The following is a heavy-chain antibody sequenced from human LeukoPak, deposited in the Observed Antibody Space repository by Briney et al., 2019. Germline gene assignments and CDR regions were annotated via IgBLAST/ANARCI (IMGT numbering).Heavy chain of an antibody. CDR1: GFTLSSYA. D-gene: IGHD6-13*01. CDR3: AKHGSWYNFDY. CDR2: ISASGGSS. Sequence: GGSLRLSCAASGFTLSSYAMSWVRQAPGKGLEWVSAISASGGSSYYADSVKGRFTISRDNSKNTLYLQMNSLRAEDTAVYYCAKHGSWYNFDYWGQGTLVTVSS. V-gene: IGHV3-23*01. J-gene: IGHJ4*02.